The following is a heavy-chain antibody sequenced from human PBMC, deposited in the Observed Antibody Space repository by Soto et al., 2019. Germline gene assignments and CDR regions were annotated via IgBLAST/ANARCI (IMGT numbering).Heavy chain of an antibody. V-gene: IGHV3-15*01. CDR1: GFTFSNAW. D-gene: IGHD3-16*01. J-gene: IGHJ6*02. CDR2: IKSKTDGGTT. Sequence: EVQLVESGGGLVKPGGSLRLSCAASGFTFSNAWMSWVRQAPGKGLEWVGRIKSKTDGGTTDYAAPVKGRFTISRDDSKNTLYLQMNSLKTEDTAVYYCTTFGPKGYYGMDVWGQGTTVTVSS. CDR3: TTFGPKGYYGMDV.